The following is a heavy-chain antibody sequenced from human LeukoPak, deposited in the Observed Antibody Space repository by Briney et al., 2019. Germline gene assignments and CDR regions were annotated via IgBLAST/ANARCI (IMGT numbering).Heavy chain of an antibody. CDR2: INYRGNT. CDR3: ARWIIAADDPYYFDH. Sequence: SETLSLTCGVSGGSFTTYYWSWIRQPPGKGLEWIGEINYRGNTNYNPSLERRVTISVDTSRNQFSLKLTSVSAADTAVYYCARWIIAADDPYYFDHWGQGTLVTVSS. J-gene: IGHJ4*02. CDR1: GGSFTTYY. V-gene: IGHV4-34*01. D-gene: IGHD6-6*01.